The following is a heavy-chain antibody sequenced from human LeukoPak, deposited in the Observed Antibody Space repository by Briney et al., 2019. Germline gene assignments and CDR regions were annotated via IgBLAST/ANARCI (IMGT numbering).Heavy chain of an antibody. V-gene: IGHV3-21*01. CDR1: GFTFSSYS. J-gene: IGHJ4*02. CDR3: ARQADHAFDY. CDR2: ISSSSSYI. Sequence: GESLRRSCAASGFTFSSYSMNWVRQAPGKGLEWVSSISSSSSYIYYADSVKGRFTISRDNAKNSLYLQMNSLRAEDTAVYYCARQADHAFDYWGQGTLVTVSS.